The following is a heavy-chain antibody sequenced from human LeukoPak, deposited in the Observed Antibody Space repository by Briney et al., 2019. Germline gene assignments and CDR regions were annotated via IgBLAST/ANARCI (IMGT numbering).Heavy chain of an antibody. Sequence: TGGSLRLSCAASGFTFNTYAIHWVRQAPGKGLEWVEVILYDGSDKYYADSVKGRFTFSRDNSRNTVYLQMNTLRTEDTAVYCCARDGGNYLYYFDYWGQGTLVTVSS. J-gene: IGHJ4*02. CDR3: ARDGGNYLYYFDY. CDR1: GFTFNTYA. CDR2: ILYDGSDK. D-gene: IGHD1-7*01. V-gene: IGHV3-30-3*01.